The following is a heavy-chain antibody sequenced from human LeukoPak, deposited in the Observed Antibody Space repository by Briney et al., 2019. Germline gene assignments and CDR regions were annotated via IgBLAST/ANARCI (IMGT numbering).Heavy chain of an antibody. CDR1: GFTFSSYG. CDR3: AKFGITMVRGVSYDY. V-gene: IGHV3-30*18. D-gene: IGHD3-10*01. CDR2: ISYDGSNK. J-gene: IGHJ4*02. Sequence: GRSLRLSCAASGFTFSSYGMHWVRQAPGKGLEWVAVISYDGSNKHYADSVKGRFTISRDNSKNTLYLQMNSLRAEDTAVYYCAKFGITMVRGVSYDYWGQGTLVTVSS.